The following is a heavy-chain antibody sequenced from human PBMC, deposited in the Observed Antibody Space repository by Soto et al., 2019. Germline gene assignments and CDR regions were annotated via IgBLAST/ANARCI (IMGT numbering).Heavy chain of an antibody. V-gene: IGHV1-69*13. Sequence: SVKVSCKASGVTFSSYAISWVRQAPGQGLEWMGGIIPIFGTANYAQKFQGRVTITADESTSAAYMELSSLRSEDTAVYYCAREPIMITFGGVIVTNYYFDYWGQGTLVTVSS. D-gene: IGHD3-16*02. CDR2: IIPIFGTA. J-gene: IGHJ4*02. CDR3: AREPIMITFGGVIVTNYYFDY. CDR1: GVTFSSYA.